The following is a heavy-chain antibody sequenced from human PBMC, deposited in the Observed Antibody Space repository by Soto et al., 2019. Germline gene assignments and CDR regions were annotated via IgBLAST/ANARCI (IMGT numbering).Heavy chain of an antibody. J-gene: IGHJ5*02. CDR3: ARGGPSSKWLDP. CDR2: VYNSGST. V-gene: IGHV4-59*01. Sequence: ETLSLTCTVSGGSISSYYWSWIRQPPGKGLEWIGYVYNSGSTNYNPSLKSRVTISIDTSKNQFSLKLTSLTATDTAVYYCARGGPSSKWLDPWGQGTLVTVSS. CDR1: GGSISSYY.